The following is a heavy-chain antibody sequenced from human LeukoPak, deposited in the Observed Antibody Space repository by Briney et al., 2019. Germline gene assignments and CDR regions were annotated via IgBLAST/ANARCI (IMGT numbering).Heavy chain of an antibody. CDR2: IYSGGST. CDR1: GFPVSSNY. D-gene: IGHD3-10*01. J-gene: IGHJ6*02. V-gene: IGHV3-66*01. Sequence: QPGGSLRLSCAASGFPVSSNYMSWVRQAPGKGLEGVSVIYSGGSTYYADSVKGRFTISRDNSKNTLYLQMNSLRAEDTAVYYCARDNYYGSGSFFGANYYYYGMDVWGQGTTVTVSS. CDR3: ARDNYYGSGSFFGANYYYYGMDV.